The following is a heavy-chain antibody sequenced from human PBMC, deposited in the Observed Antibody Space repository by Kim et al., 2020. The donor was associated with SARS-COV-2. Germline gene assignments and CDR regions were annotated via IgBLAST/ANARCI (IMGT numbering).Heavy chain of an antibody. V-gene: IGHV3-9*01. CDR1: GFTFDDYA. Sequence: GGSLRLSCAASGFTFDDYAMHWVRQAPGKGLEWVSGISWNSGSIGYADSVKGRFTISRDNAKNSLYLQMNSLRAEDTALYYCAKDIYIGYALYYYGMDV. D-gene: IGHD5-12*01. CDR2: ISWNSGSI. J-gene: IGHJ6*01. CDR3: AKDIYIGYALYYYGMDV.